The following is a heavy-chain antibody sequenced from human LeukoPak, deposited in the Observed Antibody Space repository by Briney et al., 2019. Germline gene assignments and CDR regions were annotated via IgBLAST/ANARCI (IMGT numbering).Heavy chain of an antibody. Sequence: PSETLSLSCTVSGGSISNWYWSWIRQPAGKGLEWIGRMYSTGSTSHNPSLKSRVTMSLDKSTNQFSLRLRSVTAADTAVYYCARDDFEYSVHYGMDVWGQGTTVTVSS. J-gene: IGHJ6*02. CDR1: GGSISNWY. D-gene: IGHD3-9*01. CDR2: MYSTGST. CDR3: ARDDFEYSVHYGMDV. V-gene: IGHV4-4*07.